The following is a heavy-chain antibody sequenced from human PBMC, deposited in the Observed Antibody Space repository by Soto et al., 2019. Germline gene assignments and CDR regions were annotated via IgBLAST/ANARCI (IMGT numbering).Heavy chain of an antibody. CDR1: GGSLSAYY. CDR3: ARGYYDSNGQSNTFDI. V-gene: IGHV4-59*01. J-gene: IGHJ3*02. CDR2: VYYSGST. D-gene: IGHD3-22*01. Sequence: SETLSLTCAVYGGSLSAYYWSWIRQSPGKGLEWIGYVYYSGSTKYNPSLKSRVTISVDTSKNQFSLKLSSMTAADTAVYYCARGYYDSNGQSNTFDIWGQGTMVTVSS.